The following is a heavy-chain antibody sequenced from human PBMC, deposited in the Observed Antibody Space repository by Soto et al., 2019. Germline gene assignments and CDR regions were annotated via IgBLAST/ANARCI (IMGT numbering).Heavy chain of an antibody. CDR2: ISDNGGTT. J-gene: IGHJ4*02. Sequence: PGGSLRLSCAASEFTFSSYAMSWVRQAPGKGLEWVSSISDNGGTTYYADSVKGRFTISRDNSKNTLYLQMNSLRAEDTAVYYCAKDPQKLIVYLDYWGQGTQVTVSS. V-gene: IGHV3-23*01. CDR1: EFTFSSYA. D-gene: IGHD6-13*01. CDR3: AKDPQKLIVYLDY.